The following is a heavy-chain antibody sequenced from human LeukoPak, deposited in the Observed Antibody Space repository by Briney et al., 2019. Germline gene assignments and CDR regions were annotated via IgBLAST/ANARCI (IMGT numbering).Heavy chain of an antibody. J-gene: IGHJ6*02. CDR3: ARHSLDSDIVATAPYCYYGMDV. CDR2: FYYSGRT. Sequence: PSETLSLTCTVSGGSFSSSSYYWGWIRQPPGKGLEWIGSFYYSGRTYYNPSLKSRVTISVDTSNNQFSLTLSSVTAADTAVYYCARHSLDSDIVATAPYCYYGMDVWGQGTTVTVSS. CDR1: GGSFSSSSYY. D-gene: IGHD5-12*01. V-gene: IGHV4-39*01.